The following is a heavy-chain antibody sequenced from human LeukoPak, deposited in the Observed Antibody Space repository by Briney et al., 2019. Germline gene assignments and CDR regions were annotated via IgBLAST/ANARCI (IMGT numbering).Heavy chain of an antibody. V-gene: IGHV1-69*13. CDR2: IIPIFGTA. J-gene: IGHJ4*02. CDR3: ASRYYDSSGPTHY. D-gene: IGHD3-22*01. Sequence: GASVKVSCKASGGTFSSYAISWVRQAPGQGLEWMGGIIPIFGTANYAQKFQGRVTITADESTSTAYMELSSLRSEDTAVYYCASRYYDSSGPTHYWGQGTLVTVSS. CDR1: GGTFSSYA.